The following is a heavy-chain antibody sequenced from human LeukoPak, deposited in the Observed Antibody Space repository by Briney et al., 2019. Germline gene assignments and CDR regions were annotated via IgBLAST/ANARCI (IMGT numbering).Heavy chain of an antibody. CDR2: IRSRADGGTT. Sequence: GGSLRLSCAVSGFPFNIAWMSWVRQVPGKGLEWIGRIRSRADGGTTDYAAPVQGRFTVSRDDSKNTLYLQMNSLKTEDTAVYYCSTDKKVTPGAVPLAYWGQGTLVTVSS. CDR1: GFPFNIAW. J-gene: IGHJ4*02. D-gene: IGHD2-2*01. CDR3: STDKKVTPGAVPLAY. V-gene: IGHV3-15*01.